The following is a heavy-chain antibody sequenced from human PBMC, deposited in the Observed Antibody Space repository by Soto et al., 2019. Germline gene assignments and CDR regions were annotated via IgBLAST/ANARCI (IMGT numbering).Heavy chain of an antibody. V-gene: IGHV1-18*01. CDR1: GYTFTSYG. CDR3: ATWDSSSWTLGGMDV. CDR2: ISAYNGNT. Sequence: QVRLVQSGAEVKKPGASVKVSCKASGYTFTSYGISWVRQAPGQGLEWMGWISAYNGNTNYAQKLHGRVTMTTDTSTSTAYMELRSLRSDDTAVYYCATWDSSSWTLGGMDVWGQGTTVTVSS. D-gene: IGHD6-13*01. J-gene: IGHJ6*02.